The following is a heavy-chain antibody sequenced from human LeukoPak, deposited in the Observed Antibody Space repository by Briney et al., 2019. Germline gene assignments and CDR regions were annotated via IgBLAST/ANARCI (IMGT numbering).Heavy chain of an antibody. CDR3: ARDNDYGDYLVY. CDR1: GFTLSSYE. V-gene: IGHV3-48*03. CDR2: ISSSGSTI. Sequence: PGGSLRLSCAASGFTLSSYEMNWVRQAPGKGLEWVSYISSSGSTIYYADSVKGRFTISRDNAKNSLYLQMNSLRAEDTAVYYCARDNDYGDYLVYWGQGTLVTASS. D-gene: IGHD4-17*01. J-gene: IGHJ4*02.